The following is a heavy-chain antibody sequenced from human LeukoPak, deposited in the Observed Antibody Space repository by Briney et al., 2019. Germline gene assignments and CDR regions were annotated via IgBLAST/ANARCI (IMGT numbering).Heavy chain of an antibody. V-gene: IGHV1-46*01. D-gene: IGHD4-23*01. CDR2: INPSGGST. J-gene: IGHJ3*02. CDR1: GYTFTSYY. Sequence: PVASVKVSCKASGYTFTSYYMHWVRQAPGQGLEWMGIINPSGGSTSYAQKFQGRVTMTRDTSTSTVYMELSSLRSEDTAVYYCARVETPSTVVTHRGAVAFDIWGQGTMVTVSS. CDR3: ARVETPSTVVTHRGAVAFDI.